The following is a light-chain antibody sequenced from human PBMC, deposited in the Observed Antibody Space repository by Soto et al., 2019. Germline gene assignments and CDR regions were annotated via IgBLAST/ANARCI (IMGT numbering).Light chain of an antibody. J-gene: IGKJ1*01. CDR3: KQSDSSQAP. CDR2: GAD. V-gene: IGKV3-15*01. Sequence: IVMTQSPATLSVSPGERATLSSAAIQSVFSSLAWYQQKPGQDHRILIYGADTRATGIKDRFSGSGSGTDFTLTIRRMEPEDFAVYCCKQSDSSQAPFGKGNKLDIK. CDR1: QSVFSS.